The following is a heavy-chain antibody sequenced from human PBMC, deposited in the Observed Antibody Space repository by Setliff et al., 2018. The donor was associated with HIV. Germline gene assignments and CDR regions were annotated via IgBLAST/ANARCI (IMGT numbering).Heavy chain of an antibody. CDR1: GGSINSDNYY. Sequence: PSETLSLTCSVSGGSINSDNYYWGWIRQAPGKGLEWIGRIYYSGTTYYNPSLRGRVTISVDRSRNQFSLTLNSVTAADTATYYCASRGIVVVTMSMPDEFFVHWGHGTLVTVSS. J-gene: IGHJ1*01. CDR3: ASRGIVVVTMSMPDEFFVH. D-gene: IGHD2-21*02. V-gene: IGHV4-39*01. CDR2: IYYSGTT.